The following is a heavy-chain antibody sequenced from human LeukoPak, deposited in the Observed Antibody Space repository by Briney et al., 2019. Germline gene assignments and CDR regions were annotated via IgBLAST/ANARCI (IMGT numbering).Heavy chain of an antibody. J-gene: IGHJ4*02. Sequence: PSETLSLTCTVSGGSISSSSYYWGWIRQPPGKGLEWIGSIYYSGSIYYNPSLKSRVTISVDTSKNQFSLKLSSVTAADTAVYYCARPNCSSTSCPFDYWGQGTLVTVSS. V-gene: IGHV4-39*01. D-gene: IGHD2-2*01. CDR3: ARPNCSSTSCPFDY. CDR2: IYYSGSI. CDR1: GGSISSSSYY.